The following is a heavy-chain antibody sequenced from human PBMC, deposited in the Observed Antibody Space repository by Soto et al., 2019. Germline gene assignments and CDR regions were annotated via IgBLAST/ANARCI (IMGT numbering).Heavy chain of an antibody. CDR1: GGSISSYY. Sequence: KPSETLSLTCTVSGGSISSYYWSWIRQPPGKGLEWIGYIYYSGSTNYNPSLKSRVTISVDTSKNQFSLKLSSVTAADTAVYYCARDQVYYDFWSGYYHSSYAFDIWGQGTMVTVSS. CDR3: ARDQVYYDFWSGYYHSSYAFDI. D-gene: IGHD3-3*01. V-gene: IGHV4-59*01. CDR2: IYYSGST. J-gene: IGHJ3*02.